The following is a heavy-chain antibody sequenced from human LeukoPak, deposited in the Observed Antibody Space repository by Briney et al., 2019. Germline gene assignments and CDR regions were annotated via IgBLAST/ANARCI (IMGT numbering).Heavy chain of an antibody. CDR2: INPSGGST. Sequence: GASVTVSCKASGYTFTSYYMHWVRQAPGQGLEWMGIINPSGGSTSYAQKFQGRVTMTRDTSKNQFSLKLSSVTAADTAVYYCARQTWEGDAFDIWGQGTMVTVSS. CDR3: ARQTWEGDAFDI. CDR1: GYTFTSYY. D-gene: IGHD1-26*01. V-gene: IGHV1-46*01. J-gene: IGHJ3*02.